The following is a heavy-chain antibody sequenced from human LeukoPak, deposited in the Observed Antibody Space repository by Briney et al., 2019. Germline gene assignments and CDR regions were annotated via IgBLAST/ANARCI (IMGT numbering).Heavy chain of an antibody. CDR2: IYTSGST. J-gene: IGHJ4*02. D-gene: IGHD3-3*01. CDR3: ARDSLYNFWSGYYHTKYYFDY. V-gene: IGHV4-61*09. Sequence: SETLSLTCTVSGGSISSGNYYWSWIRQPAGKGLEWIGHIYTSGSTNYNPSLKSRVTISVDTSKNQFSLNLRSMTAADTAVYYCARDSLYNFWSGYYHTKYYFDYWGQGILVTVSS. CDR1: GGSISSGNYY.